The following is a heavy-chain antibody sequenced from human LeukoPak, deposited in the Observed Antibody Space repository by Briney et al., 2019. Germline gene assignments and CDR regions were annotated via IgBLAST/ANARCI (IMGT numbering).Heavy chain of an antibody. CDR1: GFTFSYYW. V-gene: IGHV3-74*01. CDR3: ARLVITGRLDP. J-gene: IGHJ5*02. CDR2: INTDGSST. Sequence: GGSLRLSCTASGFTFSYYWMHWVRQAPGKGPVWVSRINTDGSSTTCADSVKGRFTISRDNAKNTLYLQMNSLRAEDAAVYYCARLVITGRLDPWGQGTLVTVSS. D-gene: IGHD1-26*01.